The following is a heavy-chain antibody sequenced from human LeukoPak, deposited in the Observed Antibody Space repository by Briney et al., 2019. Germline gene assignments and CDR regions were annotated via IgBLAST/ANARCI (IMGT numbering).Heavy chain of an antibody. D-gene: IGHD2-2*01. CDR1: GFTVSSNY. CDR2: IYSGGST. J-gene: IGHJ4*02. CDR3: AKDRVWGPAAFDY. Sequence: GGSLRLSCAASGFTVSSNYMSWVRQAPEKGLEWVSVIYSGGSTYYADSVKGRFTISRDNSKNTLYLQMNSLRAEDTAVYYCAKDRVWGPAAFDYWGQGTLVTVSS. V-gene: IGHV3-66*02.